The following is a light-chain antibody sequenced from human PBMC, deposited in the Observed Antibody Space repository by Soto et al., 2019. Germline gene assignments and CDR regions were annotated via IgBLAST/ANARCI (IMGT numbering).Light chain of an antibody. V-gene: IGLV2-11*01. Sequence: QSALTQPRSVSGSPGQSVTISCTGTSSDVGGYNYVSWYQQHPGKAPKLMIYDVNKRPSGVPDRFSGSKSGNTASLTISGLQADDEADYYCCSYAGSYTNWVFGGGTKLTVL. CDR2: DVN. J-gene: IGLJ3*02. CDR3: CSYAGSYTNWV. CDR1: SSDVGGYNY.